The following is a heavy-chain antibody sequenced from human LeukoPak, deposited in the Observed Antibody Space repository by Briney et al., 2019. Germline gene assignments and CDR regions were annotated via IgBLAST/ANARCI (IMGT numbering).Heavy chain of an antibody. CDR2: IKGSGSYA. D-gene: IGHD4-17*01. V-gene: IGHV3-23*01. J-gene: IGHJ3*01. CDR1: DFTFANYA. CDR3: GRDPNGDYIGAFEF. Sequence: PGGSLRLSCVGSDFTFANYAMTWVRLTPGKGLEWVPSIKGSGSYAMYADSVSGRFTTSRDNSRNTIFLQMTSLRAEDTAIYYCGRDPNGDYIGAFEFWGLGTLVSVSS.